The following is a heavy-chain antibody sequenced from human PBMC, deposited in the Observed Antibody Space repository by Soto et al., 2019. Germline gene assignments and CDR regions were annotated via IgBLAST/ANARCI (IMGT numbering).Heavy chain of an antibody. V-gene: IGHV3-23*01. CDR3: AKVGYSKPQYYFDY. Sequence: GGSLRLSCTLSGLTFGDYAMTWVRQAPGKGLEWVSGISGSGDSTLYADSAKGRFTISRDNSKSTLYLHMNSLRAEDTAVYYCAKVGYSKPQYYFDYWGQGTLVTVSS. J-gene: IGHJ4*02. CDR2: ISGSGDST. CDR1: GLTFGDYA. D-gene: IGHD2-15*01.